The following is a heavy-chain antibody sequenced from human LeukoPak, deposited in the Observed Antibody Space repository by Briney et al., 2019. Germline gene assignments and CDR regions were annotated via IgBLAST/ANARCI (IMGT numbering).Heavy chain of an antibody. CDR1: GYTFTSYG. J-gene: IGHJ5*02. D-gene: IGHD3-10*01. CDR2: ISAYNGNT. Sequence: GASVKVSCKASGYTFTSYGISWVRQAPGQGLEWMGWISAYNGNTNYAQKLQGRVTMTTDTSTSTAYMELRSLRSDDTAVYYCARAHTMVRGYNWFDPWGQGTLVTVSS. CDR3: ARAHTMVRGYNWFDP. V-gene: IGHV1-18*01.